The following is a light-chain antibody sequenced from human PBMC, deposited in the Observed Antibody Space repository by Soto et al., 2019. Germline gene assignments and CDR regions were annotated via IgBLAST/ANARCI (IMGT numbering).Light chain of an antibody. CDR1: QSVSSSY. V-gene: IGKV3-20*01. J-gene: IGKJ4*01. Sequence: EIVLTQSPGTLSLSPGERATLSCRASQSVSSSYLAWYQQKPGQAPRLLIFGASSRATGIPDRFSGSGSETEFTLTISRLEPEDFAVYYCQQYGSSLLTFGGGTKVEIK. CDR3: QQYGSSLLT. CDR2: GAS.